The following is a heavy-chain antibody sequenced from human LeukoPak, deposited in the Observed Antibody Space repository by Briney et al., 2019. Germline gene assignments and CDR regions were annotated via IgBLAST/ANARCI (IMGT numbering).Heavy chain of an antibody. J-gene: IGHJ6*02. Sequence: ASVKVSCKVSGYTLTELSMHWVRQAPGKGLEWMGGFDPEDGETIYAQKFQGRVTMTEDTSTDTAYMELSSLRSEDTAVYYCAIGGGQVTPPYYYYYGMDVWGQGTTVTVSS. CDR2: FDPEDGET. CDR3: AIGGGQVTPPYYYYYGMDV. CDR1: GYTLTELS. V-gene: IGHV1-24*01. D-gene: IGHD2-21*02.